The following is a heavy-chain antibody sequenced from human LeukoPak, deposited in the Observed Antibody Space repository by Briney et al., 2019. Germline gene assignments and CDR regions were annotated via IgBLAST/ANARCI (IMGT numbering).Heavy chain of an antibody. Sequence: SVKVSCKASGGTFSSYAISWVRQAPGQGLEWMGGIIPIFGTANYAQKLQGRVTITADESTSTAYMELSSLRSEDTAVYYCAREPYITIFGVVPRGWFDPWGQGTLVTVSS. CDR1: GGTFSSYA. CDR2: IIPIFGTA. CDR3: AREPYITIFGVVPRGWFDP. V-gene: IGHV1-69*01. J-gene: IGHJ5*02. D-gene: IGHD3-3*01.